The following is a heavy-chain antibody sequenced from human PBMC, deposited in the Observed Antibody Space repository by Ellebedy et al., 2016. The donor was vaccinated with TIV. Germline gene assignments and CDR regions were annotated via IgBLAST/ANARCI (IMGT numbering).Heavy chain of an antibody. V-gene: IGHV4-4*07. J-gene: IGHJ5*02. D-gene: IGHD6-6*01. CDR1: GGSISSYY. CDR3: ARVLEYSSSSGWFDP. CDR2: IYTSGST. Sequence: SETLSLXCTVSGGSISSYYWSWIRQPAGKGLEWIGRIYTSGSTNYNPSLKSRVTMSVDTSKNQFSLKLSSVTAADTAVYYCARVLEYSSSSGWFDPWGQGTLVTVSS.